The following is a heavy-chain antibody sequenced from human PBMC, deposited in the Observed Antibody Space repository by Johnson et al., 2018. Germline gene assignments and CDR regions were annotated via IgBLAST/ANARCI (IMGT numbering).Heavy chain of an antibody. CDR1: GFSFSSYA. CDR3: AKDLHGDYSWFDP. CDR2: INTRGDST. D-gene: IGHD4-17*01. Sequence: VQLQESGGGLVQPGGSLRLSCAASGFSFSSYAMNWVRQAPGKGLEWVSTINTRGDSTYYADSVKGRFTIPRDNSKNTVSLQMNSLRVEDTALYYCAKDLHGDYSWFDPWGQGSLVTVSS. V-gene: IGHV3-23*01. J-gene: IGHJ5*02.